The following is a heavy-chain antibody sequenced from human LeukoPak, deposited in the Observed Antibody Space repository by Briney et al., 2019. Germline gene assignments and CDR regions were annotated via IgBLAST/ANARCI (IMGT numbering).Heavy chain of an antibody. J-gene: IGHJ4*02. CDR3: ARAPPPYYYGSGFDY. CDR1: GGSITSSSYY. D-gene: IGHD3-10*01. CDR2: IYYSGNT. V-gene: IGHV4-39*07. Sequence: SETLSLTCTVSGGSITSSSYYWGWIRQPPGKGLEWIGSIYYSGNTYYNPSLKSRVTMSVDTSKNQFSLKLSSVTAADTAVYYCARAPPPYYYGSGFDYWGQGTLVTVSS.